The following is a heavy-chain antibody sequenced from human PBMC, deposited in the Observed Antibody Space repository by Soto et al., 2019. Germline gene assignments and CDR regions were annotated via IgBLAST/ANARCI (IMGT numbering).Heavy chain of an antibody. CDR1: GGTFSSYA. Sequence: QVQLVQSGAEVKKPGSSVKVSCKASGGTFSSYAISWVRQAPGQGLEWMGGIIPIFGTANYAQKFQGRVTITADESTSTAYMELSSLRSEDTAVYYCASVGGELLRTNYGMDVWGQGTTVTVSS. V-gene: IGHV1-69*12. CDR2: IIPIFGTA. CDR3: ASVGGELLRTNYGMDV. D-gene: IGHD1-26*01. J-gene: IGHJ6*02.